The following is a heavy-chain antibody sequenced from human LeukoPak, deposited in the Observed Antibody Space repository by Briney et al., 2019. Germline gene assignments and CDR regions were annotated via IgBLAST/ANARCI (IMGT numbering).Heavy chain of an antibody. D-gene: IGHD2-15*01. CDR2: IWYDGSNK. J-gene: IGHJ4*02. Sequence: GRSLRLSCAASGFTFSSYGMHWVRQAPGKGLEWVAVIWYDGSNKYYADSVKGRFTISRDNSKNTLYLQMNSLRAEDTAVYYCARDMGDYSSTDYWGQGTLVTVSS. CDR1: GFTFSSYG. V-gene: IGHV3-33*01. CDR3: ARDMGDYSSTDY.